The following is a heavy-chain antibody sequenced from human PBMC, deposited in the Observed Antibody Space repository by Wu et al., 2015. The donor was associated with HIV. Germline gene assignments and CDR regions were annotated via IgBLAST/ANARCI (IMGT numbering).Heavy chain of an antibody. Sequence: GQLMQSGAEMKKPGASVKVSCKASDYTFSGYGISWVRQAPGQGLEWLGWSSAYNGNTNYAQSLQGRVTVTTDASTNTAHMEMRSLTSDDTAVYYCVKXPVELERQSAHYYMDVWGKGTTVTVSS. CDR3: VKXPVELERQSAHYYMDV. J-gene: IGHJ6*03. D-gene: IGHD1-1*01. V-gene: IGHV1-18*01. CDR2: SSAYNGNT. CDR1: DYTFSGYG.